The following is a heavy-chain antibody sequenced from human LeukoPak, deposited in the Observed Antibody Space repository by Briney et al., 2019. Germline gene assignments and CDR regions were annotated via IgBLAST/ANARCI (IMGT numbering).Heavy chain of an antibody. CDR2: INPSAGIT. D-gene: IGHD6-6*01. CDR3: ARDQESIIAGRSSGIDV. V-gene: IGHV1-46*01. J-gene: IGHJ6*02. Sequence: ASVKVSCKASGYTFSTHYMHWVRQAPGEGLEWMGIINPSAGITSCVQKFQGRVTLTRDTSTSTIYMELTSLTSEDTAVYFCARDQESIIAGRSSGIDVWGQGTTVTVSS. CDR1: GYTFSTHY.